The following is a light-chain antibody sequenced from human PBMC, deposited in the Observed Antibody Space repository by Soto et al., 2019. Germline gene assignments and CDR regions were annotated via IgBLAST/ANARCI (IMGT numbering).Light chain of an antibody. V-gene: IGKV1-17*01. CDR1: HDITND. CDR2: AAA. CDR3: LQHNTYPLT. J-gene: IGKJ4*01. Sequence: DIQMTQSPSSLSASVGDRVTITCRASHDITNDLAWFQQRPGKPPQRLIYAAATLQTGVPSRFSGTGSGTEFPMTINTLQPEDFATYYCLQHNTYPLTFGGGTKVEVK.